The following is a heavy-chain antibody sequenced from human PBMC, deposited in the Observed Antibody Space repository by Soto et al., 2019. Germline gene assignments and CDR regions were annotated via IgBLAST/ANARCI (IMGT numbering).Heavy chain of an antibody. V-gene: IGHV1-8*01. CDR1: GYTFTSYD. CDR3: AREGYRSSGMDV. CDR2: MNPNSGNT. Sequence: QVQLVQSGAEVKKPGASVKVSCKASGYTFTSYDINWVRQATGQGLEWMGWMNPNSGNTGYAQKFPGRSTMPTNTCISTAYMELSSLSSEDTAVYYGAREGYRSSGMDVWGQGATVTVS. D-gene: IGHD6-6*01. J-gene: IGHJ6*02.